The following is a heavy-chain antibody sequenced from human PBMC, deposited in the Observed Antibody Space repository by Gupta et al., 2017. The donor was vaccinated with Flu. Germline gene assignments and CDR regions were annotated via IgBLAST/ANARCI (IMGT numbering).Heavy chain of an antibody. CDR3: ARPNGITDAFDI. CDR2: INSDGSRT. Sequence: EVQLVESGGGLVQPGGSLRLSCAASVFTLSSSWSPWVRQAPGKGLVWVSRINSDGSRTSYADSVKGRFTISRDNAKNTLYLQMNSLRAEDTAVYYCARPNGITDAFDIWGQVTMVTVSS. V-gene: IGHV3-74*01. D-gene: IGHD1-14*01. J-gene: IGHJ3*02. CDR1: VFTLSSSW.